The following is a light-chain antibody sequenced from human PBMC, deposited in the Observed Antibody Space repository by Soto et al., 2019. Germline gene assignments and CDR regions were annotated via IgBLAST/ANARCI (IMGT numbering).Light chain of an antibody. CDR2: GVS. CDR3: QQYSSWPLT. J-gene: IGKJ4*01. Sequence: EIVMTQSPATLSVSPGERATLSCRASQSVINDYLAWYQQKPGQAPRLLIYGVSTRATGIPARFSGSGSGTEFTLTISSLQSEDFPVYYCQQYSSWPLTFGGGTTVEIK. V-gene: IGKV3-15*01. CDR1: QSVINDY.